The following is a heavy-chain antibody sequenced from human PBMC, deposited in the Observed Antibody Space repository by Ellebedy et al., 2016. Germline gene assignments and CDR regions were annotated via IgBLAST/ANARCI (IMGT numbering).Heavy chain of an antibody. CDR1: GYTFTGYY. Sequence: ASVKVSCKASGYTFTGYYMHWVRQAPGQGLEWMGWINPNSGGTNYAQKFQGWVTMTRDTSISTAYMELSRLRSDDTAVYYCARGYYGSGSYYRGEYYYGMDVWGQGTTVTVSS. CDR2: INPNSGGT. D-gene: IGHD3-10*01. CDR3: ARGYYGSGSYYRGEYYYGMDV. J-gene: IGHJ6*02. V-gene: IGHV1-2*04.